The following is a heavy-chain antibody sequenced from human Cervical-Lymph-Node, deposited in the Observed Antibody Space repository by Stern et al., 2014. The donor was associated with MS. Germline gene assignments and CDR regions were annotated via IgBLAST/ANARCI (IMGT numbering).Heavy chain of an antibody. CDR1: GYTFITHY. D-gene: IGHD6-6*01. J-gene: IGHJ6*02. Sequence: QVQLVQSGAEVKKPGASVKVSCKAFGYTFITHYMHWVRQAPGQGLEWMGLINPSGGRTTYAQQFQGSVTMTSETSTSTVYMELRSLRSEDTAFHCCARSKDSSIGARPGEYHYVGMYVWGQGTTVSVPS. V-gene: IGHV1-46*01. CDR3: ARSKDSSIGARPGEYHYVGMYV. CDR2: INPSGGRT.